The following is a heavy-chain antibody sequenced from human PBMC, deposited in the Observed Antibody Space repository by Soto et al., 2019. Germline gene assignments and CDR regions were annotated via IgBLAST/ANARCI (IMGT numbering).Heavy chain of an antibody. CDR2: IIPILGIA. V-gene: IGHV1-69*08. Sequence: QVQLVQSGAEVKKPGSSVKVSCKASGGTFSSYTISWVRQAPGQGLEWMGRIIPILGIANYAQKFQGRVTITADNSTSTAYMELSSLRSEDTAVYSCARDPSGYDLPAYWGQGTLVTVSS. J-gene: IGHJ4*02. CDR1: GGTFSSYT. CDR3: ARDPSGYDLPAY. D-gene: IGHD5-12*01.